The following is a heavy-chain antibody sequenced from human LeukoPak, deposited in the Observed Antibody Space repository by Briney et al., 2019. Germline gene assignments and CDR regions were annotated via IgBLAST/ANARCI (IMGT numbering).Heavy chain of an antibody. J-gene: IGHJ6*02. CDR1: GFTFSRYV. CDR2: ISYDGSNK. V-gene: IGHV3-30*03. D-gene: IGHD3-9*01. Sequence: GGSLRLSCAASGFTFSRYVMHWVRQAPGKGLEWVAVISYDGSNKYYADSVKGRFTISRDNSKNTLYLQMNSLRAEDTAVYYCARSGAYYDILTGYYITPRDWYYGMDVWGQGTTVTVSS. CDR3: ARSGAYYDILTGYYITPRDWYYGMDV.